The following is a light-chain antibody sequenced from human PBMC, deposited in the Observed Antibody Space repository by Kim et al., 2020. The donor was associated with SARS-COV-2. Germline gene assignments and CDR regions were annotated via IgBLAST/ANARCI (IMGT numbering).Light chain of an antibody. Sequence: SPGESATLSCRASQSVSSSYLAWYQQKPGQAPRLLIYGASSRATGIPDRFSGSGSGIDFTLTISRLEPEDFAVYYCQQYGSSPRTFGQGTKVDIK. J-gene: IGKJ1*01. CDR1: QSVSSSY. CDR2: GAS. CDR3: QQYGSSPRT. V-gene: IGKV3-20*01.